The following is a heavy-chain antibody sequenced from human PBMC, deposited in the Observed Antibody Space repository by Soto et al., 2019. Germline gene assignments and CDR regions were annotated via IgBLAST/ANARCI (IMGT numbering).Heavy chain of an antibody. CDR2: INDDGSST. D-gene: IGHD6-25*01. J-gene: IGHJ5*02. CDR3: AREVIAATGTIRWFDP. V-gene: IGHV3-74*03. Sequence: PGGSLRLSCAASGFTFSRHWMHWVRQTPGKGPVWVSRINDDGSSTKYADSVKGRFTIARDNAKNTVFLQMSRLRAEDTAVYYCAREVIAATGTIRWFDPWGQGTLVTVSS. CDR1: GFTFSRHW.